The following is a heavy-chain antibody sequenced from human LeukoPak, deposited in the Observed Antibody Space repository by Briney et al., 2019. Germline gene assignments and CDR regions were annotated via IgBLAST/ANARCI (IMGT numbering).Heavy chain of an antibody. CDR2: IIPIFGTA. J-gene: IGHJ5*02. CDR1: GGTFNIYA. D-gene: IGHD3-10*01. V-gene: IGHV1-69*13. CDR3: ARAPSGVRGDYNWFDP. Sequence: GASVKVSFKASGGTFNIYAISWVRQAPGQGREWMGGIIPIFGTANYAQKFQGRVTITADESTSTAYMELSSLRSEDTAVYYCARAPSGVRGDYNWFDPWGQGTLVTVSS.